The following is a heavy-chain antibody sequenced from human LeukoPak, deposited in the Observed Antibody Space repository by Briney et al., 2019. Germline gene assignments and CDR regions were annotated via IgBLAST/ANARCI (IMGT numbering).Heavy chain of an antibody. J-gene: IGHJ6*02. V-gene: IGHV3-49*04. CDR2: IRSKAYRGTT. Sequence: GRSLRLSCTTSGFNLGDHATTWVRQAPGKGLEWVGFIRSKAYRGTTEYAASVKGRFTISRDDSKSVVYLQMNSLKSEDTAVYYCSRGPIQLWVHNGMDVWGQGTTVTVSS. CDR3: SRGPIQLWVHNGMDV. D-gene: IGHD5-18*01. CDR1: GFNLGDHA.